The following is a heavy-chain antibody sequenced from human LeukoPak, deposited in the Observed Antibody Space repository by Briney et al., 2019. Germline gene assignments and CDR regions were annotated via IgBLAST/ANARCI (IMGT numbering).Heavy chain of an antibody. J-gene: IGHJ4*02. CDR2: IRYDGSNK. D-gene: IGHD2-15*01. CDR3: ARDYRGYRAPYYFDY. V-gene: IGHV3-30*02. Sequence: GGSLRPSCAASGFTFSSYGMHWVRQAPGKGLEWVAFIRYDGSNKYYADSVKGRFTISRDNSKNTLYLQMNSLRAEDTAVYYCARDYRGYRAPYYFDYWGQGTLVTVSS. CDR1: GFTFSSYG.